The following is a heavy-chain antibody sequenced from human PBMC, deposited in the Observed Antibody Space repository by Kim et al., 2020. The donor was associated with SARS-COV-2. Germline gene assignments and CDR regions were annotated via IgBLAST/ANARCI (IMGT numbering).Heavy chain of an antibody. D-gene: IGHD3-10*01. CDR2: ISSRGNTI. CDR1: GFTFSDYY. V-gene: IGHV3-11*01. J-gene: IGHJ4*02. Sequence: GGSLRLSCAASGFTFSDYYMSWIRQAPGKGLEWISYISSRGNTIYYADSVRGRFTISRDNAKNSLYLQMNSLRAEDTAVYYCARARGTYGSGTYYNDYWGQGTLVTVSS. CDR3: ARARGTYGSGTYYNDY.